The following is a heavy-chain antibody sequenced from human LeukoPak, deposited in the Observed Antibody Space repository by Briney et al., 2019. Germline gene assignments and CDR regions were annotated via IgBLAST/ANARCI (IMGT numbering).Heavy chain of an antibody. V-gene: IGHV1-69*04. CDR3: ARVPFGEFPLDY. J-gene: IGHJ4*02. Sequence: SVKVSCKASGGTFSSYAISWVRQAPGQGLEWMGRIIPILGIANYAQKFQGRVTITADKSTSTAYMELSSLRSEDTAVYYCARVPFGEFPLDYWGQGTLVTVSS. CDR2: IIPILGIA. D-gene: IGHD3-10*01. CDR1: GGTFSSYA.